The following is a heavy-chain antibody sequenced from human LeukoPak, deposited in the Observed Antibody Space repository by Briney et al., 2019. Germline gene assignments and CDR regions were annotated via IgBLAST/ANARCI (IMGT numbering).Heavy chain of an antibody. CDR2: ISDSGDST. V-gene: IGHV3-23*01. J-gene: IGHJ4*02. D-gene: IGHD5-18*01. Sequence: GGSLRLSCAASGFTFSSYGMSWVRQAPGKGLEWVSAISDSGDSTYSAASVKGRFTISRDNSKNTLYLQMNSVRAEDTAVYYCAKLSDRYSYDYADYWGQGTLVTVSS. CDR1: GFTFSSYG. CDR3: AKLSDRYSYDYADY.